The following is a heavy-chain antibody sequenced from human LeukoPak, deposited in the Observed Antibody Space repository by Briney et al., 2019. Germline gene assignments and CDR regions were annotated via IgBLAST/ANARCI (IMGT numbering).Heavy chain of an antibody. D-gene: IGHD3-10*01. CDR2: IYPGDSNS. J-gene: IGHJ3*02. CDR1: GCSFSDYW. CDR3: ARHWGYYGSGSHRAFDI. V-gene: IGHV5-51*01. Sequence: GESLKISCKGSGCSFSDYWIGWVRQMPGKGLEWMGIIYPGDSNSKYSPSFQGQVIISADRSINTAYLQWSGLKASDTAMYYCARHWGYYGSGSHRAFDIWGQGTTVTVSS.